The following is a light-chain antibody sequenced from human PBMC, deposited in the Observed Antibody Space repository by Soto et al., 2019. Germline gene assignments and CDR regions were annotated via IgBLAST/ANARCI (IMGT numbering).Light chain of an antibody. Sequence: QSALTQPPSVSWSPGQSITSSCTGTSGDVGGYYYVSWYQQLPGKAPKLMISEVSNRPSGVSNRSSASKSGNTAALTISGLQAEDAADYSCSSYTAGGTIVGTGTNLTVL. CDR3: SSYTAGGTI. J-gene: IGLJ1*01. CDR1: SGDVGGYYY. CDR2: EVS. V-gene: IGLV2-14*01.